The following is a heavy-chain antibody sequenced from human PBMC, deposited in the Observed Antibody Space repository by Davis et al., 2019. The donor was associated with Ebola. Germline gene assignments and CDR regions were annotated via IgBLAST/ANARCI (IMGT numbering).Heavy chain of an antibody. J-gene: IGHJ4*02. Sequence: SETLSLTCAVYGGSFSAYYWTWIRQPPGKGLQWIGEIDPSRSANYNPSLKSRVTISIDTSKNQFSLRLTSVTAADTAVYYCARGLTYYYDSSGYYWGQGTLVTVSS. CDR1: GGSFSAYY. D-gene: IGHD3-22*01. V-gene: IGHV4-34*01. CDR3: ARGLTYYYDSSGYY. CDR2: IDPSRSA.